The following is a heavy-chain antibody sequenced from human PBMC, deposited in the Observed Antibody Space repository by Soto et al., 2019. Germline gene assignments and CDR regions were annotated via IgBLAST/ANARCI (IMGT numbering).Heavy chain of an antibody. V-gene: IGHV4-59*01. J-gene: IGHJ4*02. Sequence: QVQLQESGTGLVKPSETLSLSCTVSGDPISRYHWSWIRQTPGKGLEWIGYVQNSGSTSYNPSLKSRVTISIDTARKQFSLRLRSVTGADTAVYYCTGDRNNRVWYKYWGQGTLVTVSS. CDR3: TGDRNNRVWYKY. CDR1: GDPISRYH. D-gene: IGHD6-19*01. CDR2: VQNSGST.